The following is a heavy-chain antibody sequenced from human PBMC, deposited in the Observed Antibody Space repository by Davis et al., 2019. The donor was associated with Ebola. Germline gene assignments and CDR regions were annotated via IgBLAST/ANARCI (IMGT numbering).Heavy chain of an antibody. J-gene: IGHJ4*02. CDR1: GFTFRSYD. D-gene: IGHD3-10*01. CDR2: IGTAGDT. V-gene: IGHV3-13*01. Sequence: PGGSLRLSCAASGFTFRSYDMHWVHQATGKGLERVSAIGTAGDTYYPGSVKGRFTISRENAKNSLYLQMNSLRAGDTAVYYCARARFGEWDFDYWGQGTLVTVSS. CDR3: ARARFGEWDFDY.